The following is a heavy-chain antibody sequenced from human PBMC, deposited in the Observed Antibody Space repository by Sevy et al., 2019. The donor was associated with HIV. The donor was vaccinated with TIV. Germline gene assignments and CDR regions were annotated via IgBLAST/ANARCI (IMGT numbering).Heavy chain of an antibody. CDR1: GFTFSSYV. CDR2: ISYDGSNK. J-gene: IGHJ6*02. V-gene: IGHV3-30-3*01. D-gene: IGHD6-19*01. Sequence: GGSLRLSCAASGFTFSSYVMHWVRQAPGKGLEWVAAISYDGSNKYYADSVKGRFTISRDNSKNTLYLQMNSLRAEDTAVYYCARDISSGWSATDYYYYGMDVWGQGTTVTVSS. CDR3: ARDISSGWSATDYYYYGMDV.